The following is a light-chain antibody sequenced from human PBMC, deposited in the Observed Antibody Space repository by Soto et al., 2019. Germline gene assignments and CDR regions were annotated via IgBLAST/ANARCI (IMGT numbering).Light chain of an antibody. V-gene: IGKV3-11*01. Sequence: EIVLTQSPATLSLSPGERATLSCRASQSVDSSFAWYQQKAGQAPRLLIYDTSNRATGIAARFSGSGSGTDFTLTISSLESEDFAVYDCQHRTLFGGGTKVEIK. J-gene: IGKJ4*01. CDR1: QSVDSS. CDR3: QHRTL. CDR2: DTS.